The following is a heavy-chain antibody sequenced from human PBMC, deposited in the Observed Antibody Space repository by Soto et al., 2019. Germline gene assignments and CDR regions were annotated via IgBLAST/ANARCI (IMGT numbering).Heavy chain of an antibody. CDR3: ARVLHGYSGFEDYFDY. CDR1: GFTFSSYD. V-gene: IGHV3-13*04. J-gene: IGHJ4*02. D-gene: IGHD5-12*01. CDR2: IGIVGDT. Sequence: PGGSLRLSCAASGFTFSSYDMHWVRQVIGKGLEWVSAIGIVGDTYYSDSVKGRFTISRENAKNSLYLQMNSLRAGDTAVYYCARVLHGYSGFEDYFDYWGQGALVTVSS.